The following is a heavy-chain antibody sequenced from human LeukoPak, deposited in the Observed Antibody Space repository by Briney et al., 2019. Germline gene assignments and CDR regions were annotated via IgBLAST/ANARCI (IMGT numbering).Heavy chain of an antibody. CDR1: GYTFTGYH. CDR3: AREGCATDSCHVIGDDNWFDP. Sequence: ASVKVSCKASGYTFTGYHIHWVRQAPGQGLEWMGWINPYSGGTNYAQKFQGRVTLTRDTSITTAYMDLSRLTSADTAMCYCAREGCATDSCHVIGDDNWFDPWGQGALVTVSS. V-gene: IGHV1-2*02. D-gene: IGHD2-15*01. J-gene: IGHJ5*02. CDR2: INPYSGGT.